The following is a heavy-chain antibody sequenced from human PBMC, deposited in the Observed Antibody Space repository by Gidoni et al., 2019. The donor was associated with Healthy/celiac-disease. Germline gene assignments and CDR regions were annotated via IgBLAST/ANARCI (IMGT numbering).Heavy chain of an antibody. V-gene: IGHV5-51*01. Sequence: EVQLAQSGAEVKKPGESRKISCKGSGYSFTSYWHGWVLQMPGKGLELMGITYPGDSDTRNSPSFHGQVNISADKSISTAYLQWSSLKASDTAMYYCARGNGGTPFWDPNQYGMDVWGQGTTVTVSS. D-gene: IGHD3-16*01. CDR2: TYPGDSDT. CDR1: GYSFTSYW. J-gene: IGHJ6*02. CDR3: ARGNGGTPFWDPNQYGMDV.